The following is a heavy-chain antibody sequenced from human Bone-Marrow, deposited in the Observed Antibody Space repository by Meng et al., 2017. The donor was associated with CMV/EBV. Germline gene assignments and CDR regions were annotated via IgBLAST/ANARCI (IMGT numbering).Heavy chain of an antibody. V-gene: IGHV3-30*04. CDR2: ISYDGSNK. D-gene: IGHD2-2*02. CDR1: GFTFSSYA. Sequence: GESLKISCAASGFTFSSYALHWVRQAPGKGLEWVALISYDGSNKYYADSVKGRFTISRDNSKNALYLQMSSLRVEDTAMYYCARGSGEVPAAIQWVDYYFGMDVWGQGTMVTVSS. J-gene: IGHJ6*02. CDR3: ARGSGEVPAAIQWVDYYFGMDV.